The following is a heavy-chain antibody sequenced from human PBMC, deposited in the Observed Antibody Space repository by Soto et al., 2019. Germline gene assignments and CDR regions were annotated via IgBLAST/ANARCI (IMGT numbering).Heavy chain of an antibody. CDR1: GFTFSSYA. CDR3: AKDQNGLSQSPDADSVVVPPVMWVLPTFDP. J-gene: IGHJ5*02. CDR2: ISGSGDST. D-gene: IGHD2-2*01. V-gene: IGHV3-23*01. Sequence: GGSLRLSCAASGFTFSSYAMSWVRQAPGKGLEWVSSISGSGDSTYHADSVKGRFTISRDNSKNTLYLQLNSLRAEDTAVYYCAKDQNGLSQSPDADSVVVPPVMWVLPTFDPWGQGTQVTVSS.